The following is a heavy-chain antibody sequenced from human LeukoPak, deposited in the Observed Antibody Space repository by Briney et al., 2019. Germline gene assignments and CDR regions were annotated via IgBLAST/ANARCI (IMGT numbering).Heavy chain of an antibody. CDR3: ASDGGLGSRPDV. CDR1: GGSISSTSYY. Sequence: KPSETLSLTCTVSGGSISSTSYYWGWIRQPPGKGLEWIGSIYYSGSTYYNPSLKSRVAISGDTSKNQFSLKLSSVTAADTAVYYCASDGGLGSRPDVWGQGTTVTVSS. V-gene: IGHV4-39*01. CDR2: IYYSGST. D-gene: IGHD3-10*01. J-gene: IGHJ6*02.